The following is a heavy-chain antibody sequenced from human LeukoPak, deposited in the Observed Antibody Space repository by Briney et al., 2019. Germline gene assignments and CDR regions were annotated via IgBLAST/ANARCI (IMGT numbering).Heavy chain of an antibody. J-gene: IGHJ6*03. V-gene: IGHV1-2*02. CDR3: ARADIEDYYYYMDV. Sequence: ASVKVSCKASGYTFTSYYMHWVRQAPGQGLEWMGWINPNSGGTNYAQKFQGRVTMTRDTSISTAYMELSRLRSDDTAVYYCARADIEDYYYYMDVWGKGTTVTVSS. CDR2: INPNSGGT. CDR1: GYTFTSYY. D-gene: IGHD5-24*01.